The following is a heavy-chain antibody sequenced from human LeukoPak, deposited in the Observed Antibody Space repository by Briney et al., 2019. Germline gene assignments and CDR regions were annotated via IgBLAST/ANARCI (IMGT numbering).Heavy chain of an antibody. D-gene: IGHD3-22*01. CDR1: GDSMTDNY. CDR2: IFHTGET. CDR3: ARDRHSIHGYFDAFDD. J-gene: IGHJ3*01. Sequence: PSETLSLTCLVSGDSMTDNYWSWIRQTPGRGLEWIGKIFHTGETVYHPSLKSRITISIDTSRNRLSLTLTSVTAADSALYYCARDRHSIHGYFDAFDDWGQGTTVIVSS. V-gene: IGHV4-59*01.